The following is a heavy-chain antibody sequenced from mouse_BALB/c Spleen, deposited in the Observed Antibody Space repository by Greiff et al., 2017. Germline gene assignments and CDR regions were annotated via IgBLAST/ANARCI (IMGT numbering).Heavy chain of an antibody. Sequence: EVKVEESGGGLVKPGGSLKLSCAASGFTFSSYTMSWVRQTPEKRLEWVATISSGGGNTYYPDSVKGRFTISRDNAKNNLYLQMSSLRSEDTALYYCARYQGDGYSPFAYWGQGTLVTVSA. J-gene: IGHJ3*01. CDR1: GFTFSSYT. V-gene: IGHV5-9*03. D-gene: IGHD2-3*01. CDR3: ARYQGDGYSPFAY. CDR2: ISSGGGNT.